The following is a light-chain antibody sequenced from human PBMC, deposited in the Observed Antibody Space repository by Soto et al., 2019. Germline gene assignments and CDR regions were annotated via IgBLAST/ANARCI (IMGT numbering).Light chain of an antibody. CDR2: QMS. CDR3: QQYNNWPT. J-gene: IGKJ1*01. Sequence: IQMTQSPSIVSATVGDRVTITCRASQSVTTSLAWYQQKPGQAPKLLIFQMSTLANGVPSRFSGSGSGTEFTLTISSLQAEDFAVYYCQQYNNWPTFGQGTKVDTK. CDR1: QSVTTS. V-gene: IGKV1-5*03.